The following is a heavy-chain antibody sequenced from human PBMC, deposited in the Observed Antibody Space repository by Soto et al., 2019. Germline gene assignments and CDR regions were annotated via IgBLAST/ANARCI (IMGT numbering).Heavy chain of an antibody. J-gene: IGHJ6*02. CDR1: GFPFSSYA. V-gene: IGHV3-23*01. Sequence: PXESLLLSCAGSGFPFSSYAMSGVRQAPEKGLEWVSALSDSGVSPYYADSVKGRFTISRDNSKNTLYLQMDSLRVEDTALYYCAKMTSDSYGRNYGMDVWGQGTTVTVSS. CDR2: LSDSGVSP. CDR3: AKMTSDSYGRNYGMDV. D-gene: IGHD5-18*01.